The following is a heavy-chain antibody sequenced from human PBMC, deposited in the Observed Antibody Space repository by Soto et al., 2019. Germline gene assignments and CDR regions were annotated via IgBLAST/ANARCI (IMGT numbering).Heavy chain of an antibody. J-gene: IGHJ4*02. CDR2: ISASGVTT. Sequence: EVQLLESGGGLVQPGGSLRLSCAASGFAFHTHALSWVRQAPGKGLEWVSGISASGVTTYYADSVKGRFTISRDNSKNTVTLQMNSLRAEDTAFYYCAKDRTPPLSDSPSSQAIKNLLVGQCFDSWGQGTLVTVSS. D-gene: IGHD2-8*02. CDR3: AKDRTPPLSDSPSSQAIKNLLVGQCFDS. CDR1: GFAFHTHA. V-gene: IGHV3-23*01.